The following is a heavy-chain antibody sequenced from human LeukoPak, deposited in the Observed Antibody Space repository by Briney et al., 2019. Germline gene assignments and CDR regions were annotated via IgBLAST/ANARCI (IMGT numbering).Heavy chain of an antibody. J-gene: IGHJ4*02. CDR1: GFTFSSYW. CDR3: ARVDPKAPGDYS. D-gene: IGHD2-2*03. Sequence: GGPLRLSCAASGFTFSSYWMHWVRQAPGKGLVWVSRINSDGSSTKYADSVKGRFTISRDNAKNTLYVQMNNLRAEDTAVYYCARVDPKAPGDYSWGRGTLVTVSS. V-gene: IGHV3-74*03. CDR2: INSDGSST.